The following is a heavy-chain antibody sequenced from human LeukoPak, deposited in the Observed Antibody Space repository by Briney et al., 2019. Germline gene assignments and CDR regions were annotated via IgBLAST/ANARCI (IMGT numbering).Heavy chain of an antibody. J-gene: IGHJ4*02. CDR3: ARGNRDGYNSGFDY. V-gene: IGHV4-31*03. Sequence: SETLSLTCTVSGGSTSSGGYYWSWIRQHPGKGLEWIGYIYYSGSTYYNPSLKSRVTISVDTSKNQFSLKLSSVTAADTAVYYCARGNRDGYNSGFDYWGQGTLVTVSS. CDR1: GGSTSSGGYY. CDR2: IYYSGST. D-gene: IGHD5-24*01.